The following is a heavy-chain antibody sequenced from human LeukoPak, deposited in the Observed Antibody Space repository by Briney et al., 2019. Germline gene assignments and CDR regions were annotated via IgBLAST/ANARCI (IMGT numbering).Heavy chain of an antibody. V-gene: IGHV4-39*01. CDR3: AGLVGSSWYHEVLLGRDY. D-gene: IGHD6-13*01. J-gene: IGHJ4*02. CDR2: IYYRGST. CDR1: GGSISSSSYY. Sequence: SETLSLTCTVSGGSISSSSYYWGWIRQPPGKGLEWIGYIYYRGSTYYNPSLKSRVTISVDTSKNQFSLKLSSVTAADTAVYYCAGLVGSSWYHEVLLGRDYWGQGTLVTVSS.